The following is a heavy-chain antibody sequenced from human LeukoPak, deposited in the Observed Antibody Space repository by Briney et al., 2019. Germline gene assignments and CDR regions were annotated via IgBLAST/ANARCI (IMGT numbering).Heavy chain of an antibody. V-gene: IGHV4-39*07. D-gene: IGHD3-3*01. CDR2: IYYSGST. J-gene: IGHJ4*02. Sequence: SETLSLTCTVSGGSISSSSYYWGWIRQPPGKGLEWIGSIYYSGSTYYNPSLKSRVTISVDTSKNQFSLKLSSVTAADTAVYYCARTNVLRFLEWPYYFDYWGQGTLVTVSS. CDR3: ARTNVLRFLEWPYYFDY. CDR1: GGSISSSSYY.